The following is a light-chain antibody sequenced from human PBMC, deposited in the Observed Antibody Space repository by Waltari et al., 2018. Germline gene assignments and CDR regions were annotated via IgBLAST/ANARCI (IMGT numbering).Light chain of an antibody. CDR2: VTS. CDR1: QDIGNR. V-gene: IGKV1-12*01. CDR3: QQAKSFPIP. J-gene: IGKJ3*01. Sequence: DIQMTQSPSSVSASIGDRVTTTCRASQDIGNRLALYQQIPGKAPNLLIYVTSSLQTGVPSRFSGSGSGTEFTLTISSLQPEDFATYYCQQAKSFPIPFGPGTKVDIK.